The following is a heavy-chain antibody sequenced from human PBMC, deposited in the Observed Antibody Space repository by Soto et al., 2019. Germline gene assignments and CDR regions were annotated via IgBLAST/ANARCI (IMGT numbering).Heavy chain of an antibody. CDR3: ARDPQGMGATTDY. CDR1: GFTFSSYG. CDR2: IWYDGSNK. D-gene: IGHD1-26*01. Sequence: QVQLVESGGGVVQPGRSLRLSCAASGFTFSSYGMHWVRQAPGKGLEWVAVIWYDGSNKYYADSVKGRFTISRDNSKNTRYLQMNSLRAEDTAVDYCARDPQGMGATTDYWGQGTLVTVSS. J-gene: IGHJ4*02. V-gene: IGHV3-33*01.